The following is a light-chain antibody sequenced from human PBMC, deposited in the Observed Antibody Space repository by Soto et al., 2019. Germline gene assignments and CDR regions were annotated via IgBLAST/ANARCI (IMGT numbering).Light chain of an antibody. CDR3: SSSSISTAYL. V-gene: IGLV2-14*01. J-gene: IGLJ1*01. Sequence: LTQPASVSGSPGQSITISCTGTSSDVGGYDYVSWYQLHPGTAPKLMVFEVSNRPSGVSYRFSGSKSGSTASLPISGLQAEDEADYFCSSSSISTAYLFGTGTKVTVL. CDR2: EVS. CDR1: SSDVGGYDY.